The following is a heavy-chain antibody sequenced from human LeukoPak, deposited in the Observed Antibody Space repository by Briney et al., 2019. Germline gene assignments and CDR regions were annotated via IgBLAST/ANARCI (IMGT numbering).Heavy chain of an antibody. J-gene: IGHJ6*02. CDR3: ARGSVPTVTTFYYYYGMDV. Sequence: SETLSLTCTVSGGSISSYYWSWIRQHPGKGLEWIGYIYYSGSTYYNPSLKSRVTISVDTSKNQFSLKLSSVTAADTAVYYCARGSVPTVTTFYYYYGMDVWGQGTTVTVSS. CDR2: IYYSGST. CDR1: GGSISSYY. V-gene: IGHV4-59*06. D-gene: IGHD4-17*01.